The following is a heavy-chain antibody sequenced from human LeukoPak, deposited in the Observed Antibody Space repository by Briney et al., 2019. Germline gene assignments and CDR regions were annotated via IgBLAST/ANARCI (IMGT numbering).Heavy chain of an antibody. CDR3: ARRLFQQYYFDY. Sequence: SETLSLTCTVSGGSISSYYWSWIRQPPGKGLEWIGYIYYSGGTNYNPSLKSRVTISVDTSKNQFSLKLSSVTAADTAVYYCARRLFQQYYFDYWGQGTLVTVSS. CDR1: GGSISSYY. CDR2: IYYSGGT. D-gene: IGHD1/OR15-1a*01. V-gene: IGHV4-59*01. J-gene: IGHJ4*02.